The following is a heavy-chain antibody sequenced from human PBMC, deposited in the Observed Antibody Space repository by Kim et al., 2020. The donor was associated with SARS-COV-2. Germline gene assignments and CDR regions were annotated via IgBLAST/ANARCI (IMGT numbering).Heavy chain of an antibody. D-gene: IGHD6-13*01. CDR1: GFTFSSYW. V-gene: IGHV3-7*01. CDR3: ARWGSSSWIPYYYYGMDV. Sequence: GGSLRLSCAASGFTFSSYWMSWVRQAPGKGLEWVANIKQDGSEKYYVDSVKGRFTISRDNAKNSLYLQMNRLRAEDTAVYYCARWGSSSWIPYYYYGMDVWGQGTTVTVSS. J-gene: IGHJ6*02. CDR2: IKQDGSEK.